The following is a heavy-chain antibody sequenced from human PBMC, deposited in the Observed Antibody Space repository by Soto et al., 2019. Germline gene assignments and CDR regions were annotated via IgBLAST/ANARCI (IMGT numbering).Heavy chain of an antibody. CDR3: ARTGKFYYYDTTGLPFDP. V-gene: IGHV4-4*08. CDR2: INNNGNT. J-gene: IGHJ5*02. D-gene: IGHD3-22*01. CDR1: GGSVSGYH. Sequence: SETLSLTCNVSGGSVSGYHWSWIRQPPGKGLEWIGYINNNGNTDYNPSLESRVTLSIDKSNNQFSLTLTYVTAADTAVYFCARTGKFYYYDTTGLPFDPWGPGILVTVSS.